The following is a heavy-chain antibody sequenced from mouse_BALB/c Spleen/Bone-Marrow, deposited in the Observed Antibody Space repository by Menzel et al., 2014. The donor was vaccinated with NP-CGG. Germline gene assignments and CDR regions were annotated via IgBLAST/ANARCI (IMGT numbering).Heavy chain of an antibody. Sequence: EVQLVESGGGLVQPKESLKLSCAASGFTFNTYAMNWVRQAPGKGLEWVARIRSKSNNYATYYADSVKDRFTISRDDSQSMLYLQMNNLKTEDTAMYYCVRQNYDYAWFAYWGQGTLVTVSA. CDR3: VRQNYDYAWFAY. J-gene: IGHJ3*01. V-gene: IGHV10-1*02. D-gene: IGHD2-4*01. CDR1: GFTFNTYA. CDR2: IRSKSNNYAT.